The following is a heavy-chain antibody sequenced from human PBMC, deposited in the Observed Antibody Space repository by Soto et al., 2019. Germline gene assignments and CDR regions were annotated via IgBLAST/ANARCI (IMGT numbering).Heavy chain of an antibody. Sequence: PGESLKISCKGSGYSFTSYWISWVRQMPGKGLEWMGRIDPSDSYTNYSPSFQGHVTISADKSISTAYLQWSSLKASDTAMYYCARVEYDILTGNYYYGMDVWGQGTTVTV. CDR3: ARVEYDILTGNYYYGMDV. CDR1: GYSFTSYW. V-gene: IGHV5-10-1*01. D-gene: IGHD3-9*01. J-gene: IGHJ6*02. CDR2: IDPSDSYT.